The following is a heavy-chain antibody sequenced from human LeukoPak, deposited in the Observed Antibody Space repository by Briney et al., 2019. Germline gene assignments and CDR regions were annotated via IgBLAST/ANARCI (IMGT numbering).Heavy chain of an antibody. V-gene: IGHV3-21*01. D-gene: IGHD6-13*01. CDR2: ISSSSSYI. CDR3: ARDATAAASLNWFDP. Sequence: GGSLRLSCAASGFTFSSYSMNWVRQAPGKGLEWVSSISSSSSYIYYADSVKGRFTISRDNAKNSLYLQMNSLRAEDTAVYYCARDATAAASLNWFDPWGQGTLVTVSS. CDR1: GFTFSSYS. J-gene: IGHJ5*02.